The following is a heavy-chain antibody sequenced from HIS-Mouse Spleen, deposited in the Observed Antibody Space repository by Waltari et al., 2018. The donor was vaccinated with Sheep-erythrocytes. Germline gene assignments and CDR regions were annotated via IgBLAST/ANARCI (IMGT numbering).Heavy chain of an antibody. D-gene: IGHD1-26*01. CDR1: GGTFSSCA. V-gene: IGHV1-69*04. J-gene: IGHJ4*02. CDR3: AQTGATTPHFDY. Sequence: QVQLVQSGAEVKKPGSSVKVSCKASGGTFSSCAISWVRQAPGQGLEWMGRIIPILGIANYAQKFQGRVTITADKSTSTAYMELSSLRSEDTAVYYCAQTGATTPHFDYWGQGTLVTVSS. CDR2: IIPILGIA.